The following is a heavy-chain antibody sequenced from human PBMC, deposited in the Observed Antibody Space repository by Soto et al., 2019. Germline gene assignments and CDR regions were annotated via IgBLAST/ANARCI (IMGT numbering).Heavy chain of an antibody. Sequence: GSLRLSCAASGFTFSSYAMSWVRQAPGKGLEWVSAISGSGGSTYYADSVKGRFTISGDNSKNTLYLQMNSLRAEDTAVYYCAKDPGDYYDSSGYPYYFDYWGQGTLVTVSS. CDR2: ISGSGGST. J-gene: IGHJ4*02. V-gene: IGHV3-23*01. CDR3: AKDPGDYYDSSGYPYYFDY. D-gene: IGHD3-22*01. CDR1: GFTFSSYA.